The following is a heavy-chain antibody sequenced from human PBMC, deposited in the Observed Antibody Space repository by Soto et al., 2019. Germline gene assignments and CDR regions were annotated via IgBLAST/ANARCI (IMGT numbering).Heavy chain of an antibody. CDR3: ARGLRGTAIRNMEQGHQDTDNYYGMDV. V-gene: IGHV3-13*01. CDR1: GFTFSSYD. J-gene: IGHJ6*02. CDR2: IGTAGDT. Sequence: GGSLRLSCAASGFTFSSYDMHWVRQATGKGLEWVSAIGTAGDTYYPGSVKGRFTISRENAKNSLYLQMNSLRAGDTAVYYCARGLRGTAIRNMEQGHQDTDNYYGMDVWGQGTTVTVSS. D-gene: IGHD5-18*01.